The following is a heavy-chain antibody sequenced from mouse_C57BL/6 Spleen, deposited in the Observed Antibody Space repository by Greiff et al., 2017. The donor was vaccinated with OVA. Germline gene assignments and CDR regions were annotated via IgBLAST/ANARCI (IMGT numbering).Heavy chain of an antibody. CDR1: GYTFTSYW. J-gene: IGHJ2*01. CDR2: INPSNGGT. Sequence: QVQLQQPGTELVKPGASVKLSCKASGYTFTSYWMHWVKPRPGQGLEWIGNINPSNGGTNYNEKFKSKATLTVDKSSSTAYMQLSSLTSEDSAVYYCARSSIYDGYYNFDYWGQGTTLTVSS. CDR3: ARSSIYDGYYNFDY. V-gene: IGHV1-53*01. D-gene: IGHD2-3*01.